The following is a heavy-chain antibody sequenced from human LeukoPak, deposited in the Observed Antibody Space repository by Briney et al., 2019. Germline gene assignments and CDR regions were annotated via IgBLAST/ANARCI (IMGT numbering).Heavy chain of an antibody. J-gene: IGHJ6*02. CDR3: ARFPQYSSGWYYYYGMDV. CDR2: ISSSGSTI. V-gene: IGHV3-48*03. CDR1: GFTFSYYE. Sequence: GGSLRLSCAASGFTFSYYEMNWVRQAPGKGLEWVSYISSSGSTIYYADSVKGRFTISRDNAKNSLYLQMNTLRAEDTAVYYCARFPQYSSGWYYYYGMDVWGQGTTVTVCS. D-gene: IGHD6-19*01.